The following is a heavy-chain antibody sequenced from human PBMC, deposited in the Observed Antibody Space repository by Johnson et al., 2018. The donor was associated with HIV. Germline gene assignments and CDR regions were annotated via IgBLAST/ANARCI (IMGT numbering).Heavy chain of an antibody. Sequence: VQLVESGGCFVQPGGSLRLSCAASGFTFSSYWMHWVRQVPGKGLEWVSGIRWNGGITGYADSVKGRFTISRDNAENSLYLQMNSLRVDDTAVYYCANGPIKYSRSSRGGAFEIWGQGTTVIVSS. D-gene: IGHD6-6*01. CDR2: IRWNGGIT. CDR1: GFTFSSYW. J-gene: IGHJ3*02. V-gene: IGHV3-20*04. CDR3: ANGPIKYSRSSRGGAFEI.